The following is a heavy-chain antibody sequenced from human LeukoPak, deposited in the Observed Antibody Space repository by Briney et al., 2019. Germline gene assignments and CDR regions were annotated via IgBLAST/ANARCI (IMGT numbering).Heavy chain of an antibody. D-gene: IGHD3-22*01. CDR1: GFTFSDKW. CDR2: ISPDGTTI. J-gene: IGHJ4*02. CDR3: ARDFYTNYYHSSGDDFDY. V-gene: IGHV3-74*01. Sequence: GGSLRLSCAASGFTFSDKWMHWVRQAPGKGLVWVSRISPDGTTISYADSVKGRFTISRDNAKNMVYLQMNSLRVEDTAVYYCARDFYTNYYHSSGDDFDYWGQGTLVTVSS.